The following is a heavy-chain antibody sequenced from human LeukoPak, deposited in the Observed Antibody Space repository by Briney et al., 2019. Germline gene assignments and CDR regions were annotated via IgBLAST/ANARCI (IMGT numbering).Heavy chain of an antibody. CDR2: IYTSGST. J-gene: IGHJ5*02. CDR3: ARGVTSNGFGP. D-gene: IGHD4-11*01. V-gene: IGHV4-61*02. CDR1: GGSISSNGDY. Sequence: PSETLSLTCTVSGGSISSNGDYWNWIRQPAGKGLEWIGRIYTSGSTSFSPSLKSRVTISVDTSKNQFSLKLNSVIAADTAVYYCARGVTSNGFGPWGQGTLVTVSS.